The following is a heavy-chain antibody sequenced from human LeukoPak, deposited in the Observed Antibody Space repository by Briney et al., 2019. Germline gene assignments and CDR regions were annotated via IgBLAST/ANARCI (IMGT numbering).Heavy chain of an antibody. Sequence: PGGSLRLSCAASEFTFSSYWMSWVRQAPGKGLEWVANIKQDGSEKYYVDSVKGRFTISRDNAKNSLYLQMNSLRAEDTAVYYCARAIWFGELYYMDVWGKGTTVTVSS. CDR3: ARAIWFGELYYMDV. V-gene: IGHV3-7*01. CDR2: IKQDGSEK. D-gene: IGHD3-10*01. J-gene: IGHJ6*03. CDR1: EFTFSSYW.